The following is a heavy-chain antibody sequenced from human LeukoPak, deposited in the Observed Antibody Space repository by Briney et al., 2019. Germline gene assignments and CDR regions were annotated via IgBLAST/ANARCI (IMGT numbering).Heavy chain of an antibody. Sequence: GASVKVSCKASGYTFPGYYMHWVRQAPGQGLEWMGWINPNSGGTNYAQKFQGWVTMTRDTSISTAYMELSRLRSDDTAVYYCARGRNYYGSGSYYHFDYWGQGTLVTVSS. CDR3: ARGRNYYGSGSYYHFDY. CDR2: INPNSGGT. V-gene: IGHV1-2*04. D-gene: IGHD3-10*01. CDR1: GYTFPGYY. J-gene: IGHJ4*02.